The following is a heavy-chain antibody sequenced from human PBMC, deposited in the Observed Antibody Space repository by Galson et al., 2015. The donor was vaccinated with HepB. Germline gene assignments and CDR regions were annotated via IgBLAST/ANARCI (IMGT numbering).Heavy chain of an antibody. CDR3: AGSSGYYYARVDY. Sequence: SLRLSCAASGFTFSSYWMHWVRQAPGKGLVWVSRINSDGSSTSYADSVKGRFTISRDNAKNTLYLQMNSLRAEDTAVYYCAGSSGYYYARVDYWGQGTLVTVSS. V-gene: IGHV3-74*01. CDR2: INSDGSST. J-gene: IGHJ4*02. D-gene: IGHD3-22*01. CDR1: GFTFSSYW.